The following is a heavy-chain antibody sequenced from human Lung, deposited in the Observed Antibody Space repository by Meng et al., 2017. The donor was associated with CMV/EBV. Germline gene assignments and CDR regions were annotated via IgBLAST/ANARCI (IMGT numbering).Heavy chain of an antibody. CDR1: GYTFTGYY. V-gene: IGHV1-2*02. CDR3: VRGGIVMVPPVNNIRD. D-gene: IGHD2-15*01. Sequence: ASVKVSXKASGYTFTGYYMHWVRLAPGQGLEWMGWINPNSDDTNYAQKFQGRVTMTRDTSINTAYMELSRLRSDDAAMYYCVRGGIVMVPPVNNIRDWGKGTXVTVSS. CDR2: INPNSDDT. J-gene: IGHJ4*02.